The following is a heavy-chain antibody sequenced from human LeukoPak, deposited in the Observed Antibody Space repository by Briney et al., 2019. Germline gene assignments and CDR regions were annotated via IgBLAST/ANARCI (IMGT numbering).Heavy chain of an antibody. CDR2: IDPSDSYT. V-gene: IGHV5-10-1*01. CDR3: ARHRDYFDSSGYYMYYFDY. D-gene: IGHD3-22*01. J-gene: IGHJ4*02. Sequence: ECLKISCKGSGYSFTSYWITWVRQMPGKGLGWMGRIDPSDSYTNYNPSFQGHVTISDDKSINTAYLQWSSLKASDTAMYYCARHRDYFDSSGYYMYYFDYWGQGTLVTVSS. CDR1: GYSFTSYW.